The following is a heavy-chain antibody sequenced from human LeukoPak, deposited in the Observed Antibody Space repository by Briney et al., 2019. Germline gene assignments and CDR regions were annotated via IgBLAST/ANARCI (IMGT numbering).Heavy chain of an antibody. V-gene: IGHV3-30*04. D-gene: IGHD5-18*01. CDR3: ARGGGYSYGYYYFDY. CDR2: ISYDGSNK. Sequence: GGSLRPSCAASGFTFSSYAMHWVPQAPGKGLEWVAVISYDGSNKYYADSVKGRFTISRDNSKNTLYLQMNSLRAEDTAVYYCARGGGYSYGYYYFDYWGQGTLVTVSS. CDR1: GFTFSSYA. J-gene: IGHJ4*02.